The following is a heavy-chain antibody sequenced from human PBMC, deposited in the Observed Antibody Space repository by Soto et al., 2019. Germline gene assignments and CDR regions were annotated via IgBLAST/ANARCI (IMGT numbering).Heavy chain of an antibody. CDR2: IYYSGST. Sequence: SETLSLTCTVSGGSISSSSYYWSWIRQHPGKGLEWIGYIYYSGSTYYNPSLKSRVTISVDTSKNQFSLKLSSVTAADTAVYYCARGRQQVALKEYYFDYWGQGTLVTVS. D-gene: IGHD6-13*01. J-gene: IGHJ4*02. CDR1: GGSISSSSYY. CDR3: ARGRQQVALKEYYFDY. V-gene: IGHV4-30-4*08.